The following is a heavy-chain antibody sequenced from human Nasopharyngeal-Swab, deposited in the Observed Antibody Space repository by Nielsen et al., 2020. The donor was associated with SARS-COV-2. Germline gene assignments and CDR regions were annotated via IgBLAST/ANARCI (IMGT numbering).Heavy chain of an antibody. D-gene: IGHD3-3*01. CDR1: GFTFSSYS. CDR3: ARDGLDYDFWSAYFMDV. J-gene: IGHJ6*02. CDR2: ISSSSSYI. V-gene: IGHV3-21*01. Sequence: GGSLRLSGAASGFTFSSYSLNWVRQASGKGLERVSSISSSSSYIYYADSVKGRFTISRDNAKNSLYLQMNSLRAEDTAVYYCARDGLDYDFWSAYFMDVWGQGTAVTVSS.